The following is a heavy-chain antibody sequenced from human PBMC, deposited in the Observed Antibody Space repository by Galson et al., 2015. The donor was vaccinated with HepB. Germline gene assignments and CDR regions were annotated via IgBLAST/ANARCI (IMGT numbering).Heavy chain of an antibody. CDR2: IKQDGSEK. D-gene: IGHD1-26*01. CDR3: ARDTSGLVGATTFDY. Sequence: SLRLSCAASGFTFSSYWMSWVRQAPGKGLEWVANIKQDGSEKYYVDSVKSRFTISRDNAKNSLYLQMNSLRAEDTAVYYCARDTSGLVGATTFDYWGQGTVLTVSS. V-gene: IGHV3-7*03. J-gene: IGHJ4*02. CDR1: GFTFSSYW.